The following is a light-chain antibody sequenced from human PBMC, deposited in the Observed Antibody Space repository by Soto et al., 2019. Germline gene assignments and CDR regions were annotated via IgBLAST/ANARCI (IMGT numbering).Light chain of an antibody. CDR3: QQSYSSPWT. CDR1: QNIRNY. Sequence: DIQMTQSPPSLSSSLLDIVTITCRASQNIRNYLNWYQQKPGRAPKILIYAASSLQSGVPSRFSGGGSGTDFTLTITSLQPEDFATYYCQQSYSSPWTFGQGTKVDIK. V-gene: IGKV1-39*01. CDR2: AAS. J-gene: IGKJ1*01.